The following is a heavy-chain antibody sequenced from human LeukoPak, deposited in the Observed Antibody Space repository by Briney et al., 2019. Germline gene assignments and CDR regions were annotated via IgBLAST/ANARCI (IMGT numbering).Heavy chain of an antibody. D-gene: IGHD6-13*01. V-gene: IGHV4-4*02. CDR2: VYHSGRT. CDR3: ARVSVAAGTRQFDY. CDR1: GDSISSSNW. Sequence: SETLSLTCTVSGDSISSSNWWSWVRQPPGKGLEYIGDVYHSGRTNYNPSLKSRVTISLDKSKDQFSLKLTSVTAADTAVYYRARVSVAAGTRQFDYWGQGTLVTVSS. J-gene: IGHJ4*02.